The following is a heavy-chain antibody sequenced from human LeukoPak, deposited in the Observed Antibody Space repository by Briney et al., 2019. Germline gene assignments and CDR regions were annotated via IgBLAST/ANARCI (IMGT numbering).Heavy chain of an antibody. V-gene: IGHV3-23*01. D-gene: IGHD2-2*02. J-gene: IGHJ4*02. Sequence: GGSLRLSCAASGFTFSSYAMSWVRQAPGKRLEWVSAISGSGGSTYYADSVKGRFTISRDNSKNTLYLQMNSLRAEDTAVYYCAKESLDIVVVPAAIISSYFDYWGQGTLVTVSS. CDR3: AKESLDIVVVPAAIISSYFDY. CDR1: GFTFSSYA. CDR2: ISGSGGST.